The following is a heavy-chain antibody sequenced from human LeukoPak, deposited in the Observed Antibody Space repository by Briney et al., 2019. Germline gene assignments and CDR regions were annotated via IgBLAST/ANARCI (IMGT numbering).Heavy chain of an antibody. V-gene: IGHV1-46*01. CDR2: INPSGGST. Sequence: ASVKVSCKASGYTFTSYYMHWVRQAPGQGLEWMGIINPSGGSTSYAQKFQGRVTMTRDTSTSTVYMELSSLRSEDTAVYYCARDAWTTVTPCYFDYWGQGTLVTVSS. D-gene: IGHD4-17*01. J-gene: IGHJ4*02. CDR3: ARDAWTTVTPCYFDY. CDR1: GYTFTSYY.